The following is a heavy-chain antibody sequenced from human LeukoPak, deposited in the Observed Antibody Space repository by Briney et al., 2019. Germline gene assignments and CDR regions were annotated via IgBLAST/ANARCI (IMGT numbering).Heavy chain of an antibody. CDR2: YYIDATT. CDR3: ARESIPSGWYLS. CDR1: GFSVSNNY. J-gene: IGHJ5*02. D-gene: IGHD6-19*01. Sequence: GXXLRLSCAASGFSVSNNYMSWVRQAPGKGLEWVSTYYIDATTHYPDSVRGRFTISSDSSKNTLYLQMNSLRVEDTAIYYCARESIPSGWYLSWGQGTLVTVSS. V-gene: IGHV3-53*01.